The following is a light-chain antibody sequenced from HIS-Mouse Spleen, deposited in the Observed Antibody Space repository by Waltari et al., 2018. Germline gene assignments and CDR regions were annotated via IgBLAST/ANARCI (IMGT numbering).Light chain of an antibody. CDR1: SIRSYD. Sequence: SSELTQDPAVSVALGPSVSITCHGDSIRSYDASWYQQKPGQAPVLVIYGKNNRPSGIPDRFSGSSSGNTASLTITGAQAEDEADYYCNSRDSSGNHVVFGGGTKLTVL. J-gene: IGLJ2*01. V-gene: IGLV3-19*01. CDR3: NSRDSSGNHVV. CDR2: GKN.